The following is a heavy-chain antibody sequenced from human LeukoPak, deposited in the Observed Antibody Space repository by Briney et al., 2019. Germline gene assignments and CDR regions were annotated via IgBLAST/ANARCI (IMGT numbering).Heavy chain of an antibody. CDR1: GASINNYY. Sequence: SETLSLTCTVSGASINNYYWSWVRQPPLKGLEWIGYIYSTGDTSYNPSLESRVSISMDTSKNHFSLEITSVTVADTAVYYCARGSRVYDRSGFHTWHDYWGHGTLVTVSS. CDR2: IYSTGDT. V-gene: IGHV4-59*01. J-gene: IGHJ4*03. CDR3: ARGSRVYDRSGFHTWHDY. D-gene: IGHD3-22*01.